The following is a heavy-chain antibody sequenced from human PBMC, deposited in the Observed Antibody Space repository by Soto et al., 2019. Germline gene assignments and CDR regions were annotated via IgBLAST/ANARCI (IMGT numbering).Heavy chain of an antibody. J-gene: IGHJ4*02. Sequence: SLRLSCAASGFTFDDYTMHWVRQAPGKGLEWVSLISWDGGSTYYADSVKGRFTISRDNSKNSLYLQMNSLRTEDTALYYCAKSYGAHQLQLWFPFDYWGQGTLVTVSS. CDR1: GFTFDDYT. D-gene: IGHD5-18*01. CDR3: AKSYGAHQLQLWFPFDY. CDR2: ISWDGGST. V-gene: IGHV3-43*01.